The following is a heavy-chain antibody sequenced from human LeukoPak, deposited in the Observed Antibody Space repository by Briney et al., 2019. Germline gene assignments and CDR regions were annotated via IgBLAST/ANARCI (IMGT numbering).Heavy chain of an antibody. CDR1: GGSISGYY. V-gene: IGHV4-59*01. D-gene: IGHD1-26*01. CDR3: ARGEWDLLFDY. J-gene: IGHJ4*02. Sequence: SETLSLTCTVSGGSISGYYWSWIRQPPGKGLEWIGYIFYSGSTNHNPSLKSRVTISVDTSKNQFSLKLSSVTAADTAVYYCARGEWDLLFDYWGQGTLVTVSS. CDR2: IFYSGST.